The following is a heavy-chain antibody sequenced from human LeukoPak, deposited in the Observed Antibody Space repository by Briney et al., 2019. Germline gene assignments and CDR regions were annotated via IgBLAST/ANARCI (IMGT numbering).Heavy chain of an antibody. D-gene: IGHD2-21*01. CDR2: INSDGSST. J-gene: IGHJ4*02. V-gene: IGHV3-74*01. Sequence: GGSLRLSCAASGFTFRSYWMHWVRQAPGKGLVWVSRINSDGSSTSYADSVKGRFTISRDNAKNTLYLQMNSLRAEDTAVYYCARDPREYSLEYYFDYWGQGTLVTVSS. CDR1: GFTFRSYW. CDR3: ARDPREYSLEYYFDY.